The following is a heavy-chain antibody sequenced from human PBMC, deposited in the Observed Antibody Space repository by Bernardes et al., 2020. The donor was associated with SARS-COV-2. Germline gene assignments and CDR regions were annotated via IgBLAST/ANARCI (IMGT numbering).Heavy chain of an antibody. Sequence: GGSLRLSCASSGFTFSNYAMSWVRQAPGKGLEWVSGISGSGGSTYYADSVKGRYTISRHDSKNTLYLQMYSLRADDTAVYYCSKLPRYDFWSGYSGTLYYFDYWGQGTLVTVSS. D-gene: IGHD3-3*01. CDR3: SKLPRYDFWSGYSGTLYYFDY. J-gene: IGHJ4*02. V-gene: IGHV3-23*01. CDR1: GFTFSNYA. CDR2: ISGSGGST.